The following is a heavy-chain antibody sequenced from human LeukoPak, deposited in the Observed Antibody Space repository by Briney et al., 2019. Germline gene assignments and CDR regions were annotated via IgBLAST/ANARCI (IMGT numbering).Heavy chain of an antibody. CDR2: IYSGGST. J-gene: IGHJ4*02. CDR1: GFTVSTYY. V-gene: IGHV3-53*01. Sequence: TGGSLRLSCAASGFTVSTYYMTWVRKAPGKGLECVSVIYSGGSTYYADSVKGRFTVSRDNSKNALYLQMNGLRAEDTAMYYCARGLGYCTSTTCLLPFDYWGQGTLVTVSS. CDR3: ARGLGYCTSTTCLLPFDY. D-gene: IGHD2-2*01.